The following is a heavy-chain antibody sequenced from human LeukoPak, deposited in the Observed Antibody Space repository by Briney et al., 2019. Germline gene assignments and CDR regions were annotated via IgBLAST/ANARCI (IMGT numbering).Heavy chain of an antibody. V-gene: IGHV4-39*01. CDR1: GGSISSSSYS. D-gene: IGHD3-3*01. J-gene: IGHJ4*02. CDR3: ARHDYDFWSGYYLSYFDY. Sequence: SETLSLTCTVSGGSISSSSYSWGWIRQPPGKGLEWIGSIYYSGSTYYNPSLKSRVTISVDTSKNQFSLKLSSVTAADTAVYYCARHDYDFWSGYYLSYFDYWGQGTLVTVSS. CDR2: IYYSGST.